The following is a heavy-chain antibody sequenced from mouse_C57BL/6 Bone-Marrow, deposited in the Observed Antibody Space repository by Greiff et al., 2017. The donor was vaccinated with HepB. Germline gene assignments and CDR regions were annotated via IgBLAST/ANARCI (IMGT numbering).Heavy chain of an antibody. CDR1: GFNIKDDY. CDR3: TTDYYGPYFDY. D-gene: IGHD1-1*01. J-gene: IGHJ2*01. Sequence: EVQLQQSGAELVRPGASVKLSCTASGFNIKDDYMHWVKQRPEQGLEGIGWIDPENGDTEYASKFQGKATITADTSSNTAYLQLSSLTSEDTAVYYCTTDYYGPYFDYWGQGTTLTVSS. CDR2: IDPENGDT. V-gene: IGHV14-4*01.